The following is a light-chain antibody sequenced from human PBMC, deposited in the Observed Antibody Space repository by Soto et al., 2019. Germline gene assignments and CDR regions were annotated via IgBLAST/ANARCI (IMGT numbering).Light chain of an antibody. V-gene: IGKV3-20*01. Sequence: EIVLTQSPGTLSLSPGERATLSFRASQRVSSTYLAWYQQKLGQAPRLLIYGASSRATGIPDRFSGSGSGTVFTLTISRLEPDDFAVYYCQQYGSSAYTFGQGTKLEIK. J-gene: IGKJ2*01. CDR1: QRVSSTY. CDR2: GAS. CDR3: QQYGSSAYT.